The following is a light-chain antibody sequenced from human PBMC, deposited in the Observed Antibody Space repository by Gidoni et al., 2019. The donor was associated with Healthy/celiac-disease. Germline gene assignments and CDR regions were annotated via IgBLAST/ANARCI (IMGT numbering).Light chain of an antibody. CDR3: QQSYSLYT. J-gene: IGKJ2*01. V-gene: IGKV1-39*01. Sequence: DIPITQSPSSLSASVGDRVTITCRASQSISSYLNWYQQKPGKAPKLLIYAASSLQSGVPSRFSGSGSGTDFTLTISSLQPEDFATYYCQQSYSLYTFGQGTKLEIK. CDR2: AAS. CDR1: QSISSY.